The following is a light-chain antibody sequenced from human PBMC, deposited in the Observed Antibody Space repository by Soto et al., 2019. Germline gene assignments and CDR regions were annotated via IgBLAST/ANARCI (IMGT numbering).Light chain of an antibody. J-gene: IGLJ1*01. V-gene: IGLV2-14*01. Sequence: QSALTQPASVSGSPGQSITIYCTGTSSDVGGYNYVSWYQQHPGKAPKLMMYEVSNRPSGVSNRFSGSKSGNTASLTISGLQAEDEADYYCSSYTSSSTLYVFGTGTKLTVL. CDR1: SSDVGGYNY. CDR3: SSYTSSSTLYV. CDR2: EVS.